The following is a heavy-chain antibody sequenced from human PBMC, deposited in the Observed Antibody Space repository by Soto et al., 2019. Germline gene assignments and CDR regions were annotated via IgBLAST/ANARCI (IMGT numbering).Heavy chain of an antibody. CDR1: GFTFSSYA. CDR3: ARAQSLSGSSSWYGWFDP. D-gene: IGHD6-13*01. J-gene: IGHJ5*02. Sequence: QVQLVESGGGVVQPGRSLRLSCAASGFTFSSYAMHWVRQAPGKGLEWVAVISYDGSNKYYADSVKGRFTISRDNSKNTLYLQMNSLRAEDTAVYYCARAQSLSGSSSWYGWFDPWGQGTLVTVSS. V-gene: IGHV3-30-3*01. CDR2: ISYDGSNK.